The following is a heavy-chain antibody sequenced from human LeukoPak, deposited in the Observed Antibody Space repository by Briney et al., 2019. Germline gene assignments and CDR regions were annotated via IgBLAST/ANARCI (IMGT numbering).Heavy chain of an antibody. J-gene: IGHJ4*02. CDR2: IYYSGST. D-gene: IGHD2-15*01. CDR1: GGSISSYY. CDR3: AREGGGYCSGGSCYVFDY. V-gene: IGHV4-59*01. Sequence: SETLSLTCTVSGGSISSYYWSWIRHPPGKGLEWLGYIYYSGSTNYNPSLKSRVTISVDTSKNQFSLKLSSVTAADTAVYYCAREGGGYCSGGSCYVFDYWGQGTLVTVSS.